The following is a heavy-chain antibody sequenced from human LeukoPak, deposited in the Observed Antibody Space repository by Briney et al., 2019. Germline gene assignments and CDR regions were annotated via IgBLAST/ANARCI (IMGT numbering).Heavy chain of an antibody. V-gene: IGHV4-39*01. CDR1: GGSISSSSYY. Sequence: SETLSLTCTVSGGSISSSSYYWGWIRQPPGKGLEWIGSIYYSGSTYYNPSLKSRVTISVDTSKNQFSLKLSSATAADTAVYYCARWWVVNWFDPWGQGTLVTVSS. CDR2: IYYSGST. J-gene: IGHJ5*02. CDR3: ARWWVVNWFDP. D-gene: IGHD2-15*01.